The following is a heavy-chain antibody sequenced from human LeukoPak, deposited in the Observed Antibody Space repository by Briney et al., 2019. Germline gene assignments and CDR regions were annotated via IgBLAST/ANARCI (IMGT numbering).Heavy chain of an antibody. CDR3: ASPDCSDTRCSGANWFDP. CDR2: IYYSGSTY. V-gene: IGHV4-30-4*08. Sequence: SETLSLTCTVSGGSISRGDYYWSWIRQSPGKGLEWIGCIYYSGSTYYYNPSLKSRITISVDTSKNQFSLKLSSVTAADTAIYYCASPDCSDTRCSGANWFDPWGQGTLVTVSS. D-gene: IGHD2-2*01. J-gene: IGHJ5*02. CDR1: GGSISRGDYY.